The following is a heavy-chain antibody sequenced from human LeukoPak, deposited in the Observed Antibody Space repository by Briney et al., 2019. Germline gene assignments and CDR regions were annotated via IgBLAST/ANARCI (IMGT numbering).Heavy chain of an antibody. CDR3: ARTSGYDFRDNAFDI. CDR1: GFTFSRYS. CDR2: MSVNSGLI. D-gene: IGHD5-12*01. Sequence: GGSLRLSCAASGFTFSRYSMNWVRQAPGKGLEWVSSMSVNSGLIYYADSVKGRFTISRDNAKNSLYLQMNSLRAEDTALYYCARTSGYDFRDNAFDIWGQGTMVTVSS. V-gene: IGHV3-21*04. J-gene: IGHJ3*02.